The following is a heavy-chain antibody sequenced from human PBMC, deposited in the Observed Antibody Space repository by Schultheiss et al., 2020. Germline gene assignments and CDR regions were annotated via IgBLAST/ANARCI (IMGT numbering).Heavy chain of an antibody. CDR3: ARDYPATVTTGGMDV. Sequence: SVKVSCKASGGTFSSYAISWVRQAPGQGLEWMGGIIPIFGTANYAQKFQGRVTITADESTSTAYMELSSLRSEDTAVYYCARDYPATVTTGGMDVWGQGNTGTVSS. V-gene: IGHV1-69*01. J-gene: IGHJ6*02. D-gene: IGHD4-17*01. CDR2: IIPIFGTA. CDR1: GGTFSSYA.